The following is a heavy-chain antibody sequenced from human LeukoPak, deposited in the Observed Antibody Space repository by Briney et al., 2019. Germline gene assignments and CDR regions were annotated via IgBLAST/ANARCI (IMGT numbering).Heavy chain of an antibody. CDR3: ATGHQTVYSYYFDY. Sequence: ASVKVSCKASGYTFTSYAMHWVRQAPGQRLEWMGWINAGNGNTKYSQEFQGRVTMTEDTSTDTAYMELSSLRSEDTAVYYCATGHQTVYSYYFDYWGQGTLVTVSS. V-gene: IGHV1-3*03. J-gene: IGHJ4*02. D-gene: IGHD3-9*01. CDR2: INAGNGNT. CDR1: GYTFTSYA.